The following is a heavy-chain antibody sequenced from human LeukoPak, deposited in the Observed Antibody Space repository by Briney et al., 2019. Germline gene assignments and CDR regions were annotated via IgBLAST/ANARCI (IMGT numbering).Heavy chain of an antibody. D-gene: IGHD3-3*01. J-gene: IGHJ4*02. V-gene: IGHV4-61*02. CDR3: ARVRRITIFGVVIRDYFDY. CDR1: GGSISSGSYY. CDR2: IYTSGST. Sequence: SQTLSLTCTVSGGSISSGSYYWSWIRQPAGKGLEWIGRIYTSGSTNYNPSLQSRVTISVDTSKNQLSLKLSSVTAADTAVYYCARVRRITIFGVVIRDYFDYWGQGTLVTVSS.